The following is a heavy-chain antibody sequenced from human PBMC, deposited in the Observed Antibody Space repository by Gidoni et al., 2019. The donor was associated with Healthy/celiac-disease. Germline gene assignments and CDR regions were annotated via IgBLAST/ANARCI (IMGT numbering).Heavy chain of an antibody. J-gene: IGHJ6*02. V-gene: IGHV3-30-3*01. D-gene: IGHD4-4*01. CDR1: GFTFSSYA. CDR3: ARAGRNSSEDDYYYYGMDV. Sequence: QVQLVESGGGVVQPGRSLRLSCAASGFTFSSYAMHWVRQAPGKGLGWVAVISYDGSNKYYADPVKGRFTISRDNSKNTLYLQMNSLRAEDTAVYYCARAGRNSSEDDYYYYGMDVWGQGTTVTVSS. CDR2: ISYDGSNK.